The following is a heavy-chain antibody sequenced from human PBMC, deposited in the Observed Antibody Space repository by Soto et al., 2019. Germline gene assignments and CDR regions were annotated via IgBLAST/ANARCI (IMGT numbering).Heavy chain of an antibody. CDR2: ISAYNGNT. CDR1: GYTFTSYG. Sequence: ASVKVSCKASGYTFTSYGISWVRQAPGQGLEWMGWISAYNGNTNYAQKLQGRVTMTTDTSTSTAYMELRSLRSDDTAVYYCVRIRVGATDAFDIWGQGTMVPVS. V-gene: IGHV1-18*01. J-gene: IGHJ3*02. D-gene: IGHD1-26*01. CDR3: VRIRVGATDAFDI.